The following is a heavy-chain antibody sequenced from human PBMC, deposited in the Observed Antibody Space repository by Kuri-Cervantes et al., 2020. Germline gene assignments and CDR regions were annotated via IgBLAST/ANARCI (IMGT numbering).Heavy chain of an antibody. CDR1: GGSFRDYY. V-gene: IGHV4-34*01. CDR3: ARGVVVVVAAVYYYYMDV. Sequence: SETLSLTCAIYGGSFRDYYWSWIRQPPGKGLEWIGEINHSGSTNYNPSLKSRVTISVDTSKNQFSLKLSSVTAADTAVYYCARGVVVVVAAVYYYYMDVWGKGTTVTVSS. CDR2: INHSGST. J-gene: IGHJ6*03. D-gene: IGHD2-15*01.